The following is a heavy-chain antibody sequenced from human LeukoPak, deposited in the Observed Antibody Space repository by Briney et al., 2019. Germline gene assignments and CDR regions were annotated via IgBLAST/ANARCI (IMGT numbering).Heavy chain of an antibody. Sequence: GGFLRLSCAASGFTFSNYWESWVRKAPGKGLEWVANIKPDGSEKYYVDSVTGRFTISRDNAKNSLYLQMNSLRAEDTAVYYCARDHLTGNDAFDIWGQGTMVTVSS. D-gene: IGHD7-27*01. CDR2: IKPDGSEK. J-gene: IGHJ3*02. CDR1: GFTFSNYW. V-gene: IGHV3-7*01. CDR3: ARDHLTGNDAFDI.